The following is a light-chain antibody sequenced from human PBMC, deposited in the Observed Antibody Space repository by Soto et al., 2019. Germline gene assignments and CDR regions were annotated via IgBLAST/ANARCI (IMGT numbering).Light chain of an antibody. J-gene: IGLJ2*01. CDR3: AAWDDSLSGVV. CDR2: RNN. Sequence: QSVLTQPPSASGTPGQRGTISCSGSSSNIGSNYVYWYQQLPGTAPKVLIYRNNQRPSGVPDRFSGSKSGTSASLAISGLRSEDEGDYYCAAWDDSLSGVVFGGGTKVTVL. CDR1: SSNIGSNY. V-gene: IGLV1-47*01.